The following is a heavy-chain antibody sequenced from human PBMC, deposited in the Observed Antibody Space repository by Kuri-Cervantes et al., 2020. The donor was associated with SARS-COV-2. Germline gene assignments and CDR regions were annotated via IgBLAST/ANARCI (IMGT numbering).Heavy chain of an antibody. CDR2: SNHSGGT. CDR3: ARGLIGLVPAPVLGLGPFYSYFNMDV. CDR1: GGSLSDYQ. J-gene: IGHJ6*02. Sequence: GSLRPSCAVYGGSLSDYQWNWVRQAPGKGLEWIGESNHSGGTTYNSSLKSRVTISVDTSKNQISLKVASVTAAYTAVYYCARGLIGLVPAPVLGLGPFYSYFNMDVWGQGTTVTVSS. V-gene: IGHV4-34*01. D-gene: IGHD2-2*01.